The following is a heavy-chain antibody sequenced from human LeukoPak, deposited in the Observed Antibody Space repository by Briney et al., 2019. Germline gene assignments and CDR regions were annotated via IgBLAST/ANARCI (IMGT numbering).Heavy chain of an antibody. V-gene: IGHV3-33*01. D-gene: IGHD6-13*01. CDR3: ARGQPGVAAAGNLDY. CDR1: GFTFSSYA. J-gene: IGHJ4*02. CDR2: IWSDGNNK. Sequence: GGSLRLSCAASGFTFSSYAMHWVRQAPRKGLEGVAIIWSDGNNKYYADSVEGRFTISRDTSKNTLFLQMNSLRAEDTAVYYCARGQPGVAAAGNLDYWGQGTLVTVSS.